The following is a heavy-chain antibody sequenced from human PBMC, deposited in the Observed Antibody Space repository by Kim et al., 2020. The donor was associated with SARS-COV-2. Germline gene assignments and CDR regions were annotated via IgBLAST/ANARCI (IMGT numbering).Heavy chain of an antibody. CDR3: ARNEDY. J-gene: IGHJ4*02. V-gene: IGHV1-3*01. Sequence: ASVKVSCKASGYTFTDYAFHWVRQAPGQGLEWMGWIDADNGNTKYSQKFQGRVTITRDTSATTAYMELSSLRSGDTAVYYCARNEDYWGQGTLVTVSS. CDR2: IDADNGNT. CDR1: GYTFTDYA.